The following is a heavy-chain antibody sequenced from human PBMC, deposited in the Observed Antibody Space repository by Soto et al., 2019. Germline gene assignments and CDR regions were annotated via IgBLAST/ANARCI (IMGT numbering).Heavy chain of an antibody. V-gene: IGHV4-59*01. Sequence: SETLSLTCTVSGGSISSYYWSWIRQPPGKGLEWIGYIYYSGSTNYNPSLKSRVTISVDTSKNQFSLKLSSVTAADTAVCYCARDNAYSSSGWFDPWGQGTLVTVSS. D-gene: IGHD6-6*01. CDR3: ARDNAYSSSGWFDP. J-gene: IGHJ5*02. CDR2: IYYSGST. CDR1: GGSISSYY.